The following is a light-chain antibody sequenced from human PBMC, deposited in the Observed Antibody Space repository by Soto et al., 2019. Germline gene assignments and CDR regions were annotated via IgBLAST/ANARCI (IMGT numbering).Light chain of an antibody. CDR2: DAS. V-gene: IGKV3-11*01. CDR3: QQRSNWPLT. J-gene: IGKJ4*01. CDR1: QSVSSSY. Sequence: VLTQSPATLSLSRGERGTRSCGGSQSVSSSYLAWYQQKPGQAPRLLIYDASNRATGIPARFSGSGSGTDFTLTISSLEPEDFAVYYCQQRSNWPLTFGGGTKVDIK.